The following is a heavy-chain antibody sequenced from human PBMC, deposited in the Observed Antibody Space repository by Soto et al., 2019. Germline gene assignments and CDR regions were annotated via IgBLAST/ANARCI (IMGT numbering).Heavy chain of an antibody. Sequence: QVQLQQWGAGLLKPSDTLSLTCAVFGGSFNDYNWNWIRQSPGKGPEWIGEIHHSGNTNHNPSLKSRVTMSVDTSKGQLPLRLSSVTAADTAVYYCASNAGFKSDYWGQGILVTVSS. CDR2: IHHSGNT. V-gene: IGHV4-34*01. CDR1: GGSFNDYN. CDR3: ASNAGFKSDY. J-gene: IGHJ4*02.